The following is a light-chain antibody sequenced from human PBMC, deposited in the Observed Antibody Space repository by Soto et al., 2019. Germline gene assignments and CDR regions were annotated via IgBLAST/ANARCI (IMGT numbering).Light chain of an antibody. Sequence: DVVLTQSPLSLPVTLGQPASISCRSSQSLVHSDGIFYLNWFQQRPGQSPRRLIYKVSNRDYGVEDIXSGSGSGTDFTLEISRVEAEDVGVYYCMQGSHWPYTFGQGTKLEIK. V-gene: IGKV2-30*02. J-gene: IGKJ2*01. CDR3: MQGSHWPYT. CDR2: KVS. CDR1: QSLVHSDGIFY.